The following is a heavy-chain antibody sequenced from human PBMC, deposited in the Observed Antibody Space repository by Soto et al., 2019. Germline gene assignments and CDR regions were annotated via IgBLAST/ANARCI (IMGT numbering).Heavy chain of an antibody. CDR3: AREVAGPGAFDY. J-gene: IGHJ4*02. CDR2: IFDRGTT. D-gene: IGHD6-19*01. CDR1: GGSISSVNHY. V-gene: IGHV4-30-4*01. Sequence: QVQLEQSGPGLVKPSQTLSLTCNISGGSISSVNHYWSWIRQSPGEGLEWIGYIFDRGTTHYNPSLKGRVTITGDTSQTQFSLTIHSVSVADTAVYYCAREVAGPGAFDYWGQGTRVTVSS.